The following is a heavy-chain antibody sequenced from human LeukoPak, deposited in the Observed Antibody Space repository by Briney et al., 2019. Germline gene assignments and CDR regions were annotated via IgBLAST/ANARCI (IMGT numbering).Heavy chain of an antibody. Sequence: GGSLRLSCTASGFTFGDYAMSWVRQAPGKGLEWVGFIRSKAYGGTTEYAASVKGRFTISRYDSKSIAYLQMNSLKTEDTAVYYCTRGELIADAFDIWGQGTMVTVSS. CDR1: GFTFGDYA. J-gene: IGHJ3*02. CDR3: TRGELIADAFDI. CDR2: IRSKAYGGTT. D-gene: IGHD1-7*01. V-gene: IGHV3-49*04.